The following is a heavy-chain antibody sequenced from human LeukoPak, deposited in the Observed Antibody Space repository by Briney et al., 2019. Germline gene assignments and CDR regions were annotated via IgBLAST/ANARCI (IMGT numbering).Heavy chain of an antibody. CDR3: ATDPSGDYVNYYYGMDV. J-gene: IGHJ6*02. CDR2: FDPEDGET. CDR1: GYTLTELS. Sequence: ASVEVSCKVSGYTLTELSMHWVRQAPGKGLEWMGGFDPEDGETIYAQKFQGRVTMTEDTSTDTAYMELSSLRSEDTAVYYCATDPSGDYVNYYYGMDVWGQGTTVTVSS. V-gene: IGHV1-24*01. D-gene: IGHD4-17*01.